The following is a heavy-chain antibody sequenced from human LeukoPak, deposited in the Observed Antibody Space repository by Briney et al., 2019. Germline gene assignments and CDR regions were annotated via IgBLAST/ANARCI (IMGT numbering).Heavy chain of an antibody. V-gene: IGHV4-4*02. CDR2: IYHSGST. D-gene: IGHD6-13*01. CDR1: GDSISSSNW. J-gene: IGHJ4*02. CDR3: ARAPFALYSSRRSPLGY. Sequence: SGTLSLTCAVSGDSISSSNWWSWVRQPPGKGLEWIGEIYHSGSTNYNPSLKSRVTISVDKSKNQFSLKLSSVTAADTAVYYCARAPFALYSSRRSPLGYWGQGTLVTVSS.